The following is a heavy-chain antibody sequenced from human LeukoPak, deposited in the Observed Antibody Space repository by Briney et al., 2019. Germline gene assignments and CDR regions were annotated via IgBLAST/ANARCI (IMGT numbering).Heavy chain of an antibody. V-gene: IGHV1-8*03. CDR1: GYTFTGYD. CDR2: MNPKSGNT. Sequence: ASVRVSCAASGYTFTGYDINWVRQATGQGLEWLGWMNPKSGNTGYAQTFQGRVTISRNTPLSTPYMELCSLRSEDTAVYFCARVWVPAAMGYYYCMDVWGKGTTGTVSS. CDR3: ARVWVPAAMGYYYCMDV. D-gene: IGHD2-2*01. J-gene: IGHJ6*03.